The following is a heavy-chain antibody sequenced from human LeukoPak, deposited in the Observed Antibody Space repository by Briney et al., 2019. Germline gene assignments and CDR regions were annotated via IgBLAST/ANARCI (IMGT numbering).Heavy chain of an antibody. CDR2: IKQDGGEK. J-gene: IGHJ4*02. Sequence: GGSLRLSCTSSGFTISSNWMSWVRQAPGRGLEWVANIKQDGGEKYYVDSVKGRFTISRDNAKNSLYLQMNSLRAEDTAIYYCARGDFGVVTHFDYWGQGTLVTVSS. V-gene: IGHV3-7*01. D-gene: IGHD3-3*01. CDR1: GFTISSNW. CDR3: ARGDFGVVTHFDY.